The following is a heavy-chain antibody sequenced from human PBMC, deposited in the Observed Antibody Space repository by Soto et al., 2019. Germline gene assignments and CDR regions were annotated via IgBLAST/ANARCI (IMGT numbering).Heavy chain of an antibody. V-gene: IGHV7-4-1*01. CDR3: ARAKGDAFDI. J-gene: IGHJ3*02. Sequence: GASVKVACKASGYTFTGYARNWGRQAPGQGLEWMGWINTNTGNPTYAQGFTGRFVFSLDTSVSTAYLQICSLKAEDTAVYYCARAKGDAFDIWGQGTMVTVSS. CDR2: INTNTGNP. CDR1: GYTFTGYA.